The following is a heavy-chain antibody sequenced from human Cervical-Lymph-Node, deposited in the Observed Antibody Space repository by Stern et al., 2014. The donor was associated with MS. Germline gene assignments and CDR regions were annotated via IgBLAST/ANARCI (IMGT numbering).Heavy chain of an antibody. D-gene: IGHD3-3*01. Sequence: VQLVESGGGVVQPGRSLRLSCAASGFTFSSYGMHWVRQAPGTGLGWGAVIWYDGSNKYYADSVKGRFTISRDNSKNKLYLQMNSLRAEDTAVYYCAREIRFLEWFRPAPSYYFDYWGQGTLVTVSS. CDR2: IWYDGSNK. CDR3: AREIRFLEWFRPAPSYYFDY. CDR1: GFTFSSYG. J-gene: IGHJ4*02. V-gene: IGHV3-33*01.